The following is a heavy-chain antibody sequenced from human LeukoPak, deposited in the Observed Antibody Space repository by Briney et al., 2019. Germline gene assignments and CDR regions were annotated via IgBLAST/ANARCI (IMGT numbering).Heavy chain of an antibody. CDR2: ISWYSGCI. V-gene: IGHV3-9*01. J-gene: IGHJ5*02. CDR3: AKGRDKYQLLSKNWFYP. CDR1: GFTFHDYA. D-gene: IGHD2-2*01. Sequence: GRSLRLSCAASGFTFHDYAMHWVRQAPGKGLEWVSDISWYSGCIGYADSVNGGFTISRDNAKNTLYLQMNSLRAEETALYFCAKGRDKYQLLSKNWFYPWGQRTLGTVSS.